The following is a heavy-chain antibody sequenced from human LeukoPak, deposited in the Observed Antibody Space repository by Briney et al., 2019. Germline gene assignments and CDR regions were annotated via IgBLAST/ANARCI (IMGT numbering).Heavy chain of an antibody. D-gene: IGHD4-23*01. V-gene: IGHV1-8*01. CDR2: MNPKRGNT. J-gene: IGHJ3*02. CDR1: GYTFTSHD. Sequence: ASVKVSSKASGYTFTSHDINWVRQATGQGLEWMGWMNPKRGNTDYAQKFQGRVTMTRNTSISTAYMELSSLRSEDTAVYYCAGDTAHPSDYSGNAFDIWGQGTMVTVSS. CDR3: AGDTAHPSDYSGNAFDI.